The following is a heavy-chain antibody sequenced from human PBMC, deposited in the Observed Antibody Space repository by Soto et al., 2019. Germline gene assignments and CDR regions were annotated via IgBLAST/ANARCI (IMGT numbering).Heavy chain of an antibody. V-gene: IGHV4-39*01. CDR1: GGSISSSSYY. CDR2: IYYSGST. D-gene: IGHD3-3*01. Sequence: ETLSLTCTVSGGSISSSSYYWGWIRQPPGKGLEWIGSIYYSGSTYYNPSLKSRVTISVDTSKNQFSLKLSSVTAADTAVYYCARASAPGTYYDFWSGYYYPVGFDYWGQGTLVTAPQ. J-gene: IGHJ4*02. CDR3: ARASAPGTYYDFWSGYYYPVGFDY.